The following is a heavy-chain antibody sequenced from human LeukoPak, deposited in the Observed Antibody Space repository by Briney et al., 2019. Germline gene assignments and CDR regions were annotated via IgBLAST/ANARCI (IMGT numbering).Heavy chain of an antibody. D-gene: IGHD5-18*01. Sequence: DSVKGRLTISRDNSKNTVYLQMNSLRAEDTAVYYCAKDGPEKYSCGYLPYYYYMDVWGKGTTVTVSS. CDR3: AKDGPEKYSCGYLPYYYYMDV. J-gene: IGHJ6*03. V-gene: IGHV3-30*02.